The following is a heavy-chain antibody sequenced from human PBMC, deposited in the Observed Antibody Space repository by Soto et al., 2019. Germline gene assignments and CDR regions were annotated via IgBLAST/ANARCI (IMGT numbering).Heavy chain of an antibody. CDR1: GGSISSSSYY. V-gene: IGHV4-39*01. J-gene: IGHJ6*02. D-gene: IGHD2-15*01. CDR2: IYYSGST. Sequence: SETLSLTCTVAGGSISSSSYYWGWIRQPPGKGLEWIGSIYYSGSTYYNPSLKSRVTISVDTSKNQFSLKLSSVTAADTAVYYCASSGLRRNYGMDVWGQGTTVTVSS. CDR3: ASSGLRRNYGMDV.